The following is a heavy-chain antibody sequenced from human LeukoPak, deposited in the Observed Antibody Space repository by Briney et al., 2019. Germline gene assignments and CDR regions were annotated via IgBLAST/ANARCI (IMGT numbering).Heavy chain of an antibody. V-gene: IGHV3-33*01. CDR2: IWYDGSNK. D-gene: IGHD5-24*01. Sequence: GGSLRLSCAASGFTFSSYGMHWVRQAPDKGLEWVAVIWYDGSNKYYADSVKGRFTISRDNSKNTLYLQMNSLRAEDTAVYYCARGNRMATGLYNWFDPWGQGTLVTVSS. CDR3: ARGNRMATGLYNWFDP. CDR1: GFTFSSYG. J-gene: IGHJ5*02.